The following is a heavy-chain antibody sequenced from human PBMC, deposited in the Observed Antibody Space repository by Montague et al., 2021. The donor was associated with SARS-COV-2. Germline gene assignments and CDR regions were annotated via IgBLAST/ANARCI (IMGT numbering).Heavy chain of an antibody. CDR2: IHHGGST. Sequence: LRLSCAVHGGSFSTYSWNWIRQPPGKGLEWIGEIHHGGSTNYNPSLKSRVTISADTSKNQFSLKLTSVAAADTAVYYCARLGDGVVPSPILGVGPYYSYYYMDVWGKGTTVTVSS. D-gene: IGHD3-10*01. J-gene: IGHJ6*03. CDR1: GGSFSTYS. CDR3: ARLGDGVVPSPILGVGPYYSYYYMDV. V-gene: IGHV4-34*01.